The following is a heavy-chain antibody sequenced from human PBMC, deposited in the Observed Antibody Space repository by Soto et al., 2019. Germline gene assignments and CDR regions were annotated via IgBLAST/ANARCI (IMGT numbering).Heavy chain of an antibody. J-gene: IGHJ4*02. V-gene: IGHV3-33*01. CDR2: IWYDGSNK. Sequence: QVQLVESGGGVVQPGRSLRLSCAACGYTFRSDGMHWVRQAPGKGLEWVAVIWYDGSNKYYADSVKGRFTISRDNSKNTLYLQMNSLRAEDTAVYYCARDGYPYDSSGYLDYWGQGTLVTASS. CDR1: GYTFRSDG. D-gene: IGHD3-22*01. CDR3: ARDGYPYDSSGYLDY.